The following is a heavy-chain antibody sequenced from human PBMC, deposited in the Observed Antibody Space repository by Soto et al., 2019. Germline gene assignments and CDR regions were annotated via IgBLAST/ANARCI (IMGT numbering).Heavy chain of an antibody. CDR1: GFTFSSYA. CDR3: AKALXTMFRGVIPNWFYP. Sequence: GGSLRLSCAASGFTFSSYAMSWVRQAPGKGLEWVSAISGSGGSTYYADSVKGRFTISRDNSKNTLYLQMNSLRAEDTAVYYSAKALXTMFRGVIPNWFYPWGQGTLVTVSS. V-gene: IGHV3-23*01. CDR2: ISGSGGST. J-gene: IGHJ5*02. D-gene: IGHD3-10*01.